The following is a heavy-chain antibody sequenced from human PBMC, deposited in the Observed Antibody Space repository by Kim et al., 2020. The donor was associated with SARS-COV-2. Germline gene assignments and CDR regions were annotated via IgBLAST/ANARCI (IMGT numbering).Heavy chain of an antibody. CDR3: AKTGYYGSGRNT. D-gene: IGHD3-10*01. Sequence: YYADSVKGRFTISRDNSKNSLYLQMNSLRTEDTALYYCAKTGYYGSGRNTWGQGTLVTVSS. V-gene: IGHV3-43*01. J-gene: IGHJ5*02.